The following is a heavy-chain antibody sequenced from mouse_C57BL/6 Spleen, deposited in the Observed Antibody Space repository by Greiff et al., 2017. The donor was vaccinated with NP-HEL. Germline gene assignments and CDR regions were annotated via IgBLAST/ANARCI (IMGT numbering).Heavy chain of an antibody. CDR2: INPNNGGT. V-gene: IGHV1-26*01. CDR1: GYTFTDYY. CDR3: ARSRIYYYAMDY. Sequence: EVQLQQSGPELVKPGASVKISCKASGYTFTDYYMNWVKQSHGKSLEWIGDINPNNGGTSYNQKFKGKATLTVDKSSSTAYMGLRSLTSEDSAVYYCARSRIYYYAMDYWGQGTSVTVSS. J-gene: IGHJ4*01.